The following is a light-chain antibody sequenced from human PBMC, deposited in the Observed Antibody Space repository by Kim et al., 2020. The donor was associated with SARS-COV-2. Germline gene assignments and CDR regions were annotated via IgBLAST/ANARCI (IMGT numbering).Light chain of an antibody. CDR2: GAS. CDR1: QSVSSN. J-gene: IGKJ2*01. Sequence: EIVMTQSPATLSVSPGERATLSGRASQSVSSNLAWYQQKPGQAPRLLIYGASTRATGIPARFSGSGSGTEFTLTISSLQSEDFAVYYCQQYNNWRTFGQGTKLEI. CDR3: QQYNNWRT. V-gene: IGKV3-15*01.